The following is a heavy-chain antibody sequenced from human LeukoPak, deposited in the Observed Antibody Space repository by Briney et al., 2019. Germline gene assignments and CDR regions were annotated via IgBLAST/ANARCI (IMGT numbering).Heavy chain of an antibody. Sequence: PGGSLRLSCAASGFTVSSNYMSWVRQAPGKGLEWVSVIYSGGSTYYADSVKGRFTISRDNSKNTLYLQMNSLRAEDTAVYYCARRPLDYDSSGYFDYWGQGTLVTVSS. CDR1: GFTVSSNY. CDR2: IYSGGST. D-gene: IGHD3-22*01. J-gene: IGHJ4*02. CDR3: ARRPLDYDSSGYFDY. V-gene: IGHV3-53*01.